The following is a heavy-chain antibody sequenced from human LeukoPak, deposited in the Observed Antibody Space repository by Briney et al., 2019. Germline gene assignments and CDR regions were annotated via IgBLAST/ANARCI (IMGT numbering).Heavy chain of an antibody. CDR2: IWNDGSNQ. CDR1: GFTFSSFS. J-gene: IGHJ4*02. Sequence: GGSLRLSCAASGFTFSSFSINWVRQAPGKGLEWVAVIWNDGSNQYYADSVKGRFTISRDNSQNTVYLQMNSLRAEDTAVYYCAKDAQRGFDYSNSLEYWGQGTLVTVSS. V-gene: IGHV3-33*06. D-gene: IGHD4-11*01. CDR3: AKDAQRGFDYSNSLEY.